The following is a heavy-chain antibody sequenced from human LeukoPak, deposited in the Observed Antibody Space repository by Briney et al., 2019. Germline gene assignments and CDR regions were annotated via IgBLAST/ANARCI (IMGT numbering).Heavy chain of an antibody. CDR1: GFTFSSYS. CDR2: IRSSSSYI. D-gene: IGHD4-17*01. Sequence: GGSLRLSCAASGFTFSSYSMNWVRQAPGKGLEWVSFIRSSSSYIYYADSVKGRFTISRDNAKNSLYLQMNSLRAEDTAVYYCARAISDYDASDIWGQGTMVTVSS. CDR3: ARAISDYDASDI. J-gene: IGHJ3*02. V-gene: IGHV3-21*01.